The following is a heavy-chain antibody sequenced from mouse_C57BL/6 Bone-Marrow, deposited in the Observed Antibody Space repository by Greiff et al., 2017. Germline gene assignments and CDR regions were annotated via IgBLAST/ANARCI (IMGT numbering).Heavy chain of an antibody. J-gene: IGHJ4*01. CDR3: TTWATTGDAMDY. CDR1: GFNIKDDY. Sequence: EVKLMESGAELVRPGASVKLSCTASGFNIKDDYMHWVKQRPEQGLEWIGWIDPENGDTEYASKFQGKATITADTSSNTAYLQLSSLTSDDTAVYYCTTWATTGDAMDYWGQGTSVTVSS. D-gene: IGHD1-1*01. CDR2: IDPENGDT. V-gene: IGHV14-4*01.